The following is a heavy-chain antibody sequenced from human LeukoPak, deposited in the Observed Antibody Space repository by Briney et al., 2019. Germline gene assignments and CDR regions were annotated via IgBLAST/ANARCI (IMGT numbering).Heavy chain of an antibody. V-gene: IGHV3-23*01. CDR1: GFTFSSYA. J-gene: IGHJ4*02. Sequence: GGSLRLSCAASGFTFSSYAMSWVRQAPGKGLEWVSGLSNSGDSRYYADSVQGRFTISRDNSKNTLYLQMNSLRAEDTAVYYCARERDDYYFDYWGQGTLVTVSS. D-gene: IGHD3-3*01. CDR3: ARERDDYYFDY. CDR2: LSNSGDSR.